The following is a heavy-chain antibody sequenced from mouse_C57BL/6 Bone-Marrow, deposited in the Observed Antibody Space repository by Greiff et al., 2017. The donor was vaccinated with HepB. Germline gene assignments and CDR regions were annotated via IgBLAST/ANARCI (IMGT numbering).Heavy chain of an antibody. V-gene: IGHV5-9-1*02. J-gene: IGHJ1*03. CDR2: ISSGGDYI. CDR1: GFTFSSYA. D-gene: IGHD1-3*01. Sequence: EVKLMESGEGLVKPGGSLKLSCAASGFTFSSYAMSWVRQTSEKRLEWVAYISSGGDYIYYADTVKGRFTISRDNARNTLYLQMSSLKSEDTAMYYCTKVLAAFDVWGTGTTVTVSS. CDR3: TKVLAAFDV.